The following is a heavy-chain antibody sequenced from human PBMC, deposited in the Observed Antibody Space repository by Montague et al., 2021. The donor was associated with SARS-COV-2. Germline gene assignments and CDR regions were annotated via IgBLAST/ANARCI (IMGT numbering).Heavy chain of an antibody. Sequence: TLSLTCSVSGGSVSSSSYDWGWIRQHPGKGLEWIGYIYYSGSTYYNPSLKSRVTISVDTSKNQFSLKLSSVTAADTAVYYCARVQGITMIVVVIGAFDIWGQGTMVTVSS. CDR2: IYYSGST. D-gene: IGHD3-22*01. V-gene: IGHV4-31*03. CDR3: ARVQGITMIVVVIGAFDI. J-gene: IGHJ3*02. CDR1: GGSVSSSSYD.